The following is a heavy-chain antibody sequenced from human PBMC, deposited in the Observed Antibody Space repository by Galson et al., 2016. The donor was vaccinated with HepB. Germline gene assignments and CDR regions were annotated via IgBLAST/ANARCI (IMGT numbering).Heavy chain of an antibody. CDR2: IDNDGSRA. Sequence: SLRLSCAVSGLTFGDYWMHWVRQAAGKGLVWIARIDNDGSRAGYADPVKGRFTVSRDNANNKLDLQMNSLRGEDAGVYFCVRDVAIGWYQALGYWGQGTLVTVSS. J-gene: IGHJ4*02. V-gene: IGHV3-74*01. CDR3: VRDVAIGWYQALGY. CDR1: GLTFGDYW. D-gene: IGHD6-19*01.